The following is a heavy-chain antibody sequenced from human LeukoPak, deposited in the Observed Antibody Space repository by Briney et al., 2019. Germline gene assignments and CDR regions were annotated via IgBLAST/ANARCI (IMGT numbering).Heavy chain of an antibody. J-gene: IGHJ4*02. CDR1: GGSISSGSYY. V-gene: IGHV4-61*02. Sequence: SETLSLTCTVSGGSISSGSYYWSWIRQSAGKGLEWIGRIYISGSTNYNPSLKSRVTMSVDTSKNQFSLKLTSMTAADTAFYYCARDIPSYYGSGSFDYWGQGTLVTVSS. CDR2: IYISGST. CDR3: ARDIPSYYGSGSFDY. D-gene: IGHD3-10*01.